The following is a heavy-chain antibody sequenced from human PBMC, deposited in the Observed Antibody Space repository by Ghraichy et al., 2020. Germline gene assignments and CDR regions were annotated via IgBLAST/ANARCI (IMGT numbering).Heavy chain of an antibody. CDR3: GRDAWDI. D-gene: IGHD1-26*01. CDR2: IDLDGSGK. V-gene: IGHV3-7*01. J-gene: IGHJ4*02. Sequence: LTCAASGFSFSSSWMGWVRQAPGKGLEWVATIDLDGSGKYYVDSVKGRFTISRDNAENSVSLQMNRLRIEDSAVYYCGRDAWDIWGQGTLVTVSS. CDR1: GFSFSSSW.